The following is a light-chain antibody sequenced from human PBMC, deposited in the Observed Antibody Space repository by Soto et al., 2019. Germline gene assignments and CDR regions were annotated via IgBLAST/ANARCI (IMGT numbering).Light chain of an antibody. J-gene: IGKJ1*01. Sequence: PGERATLSCRASQSVSSYLAWYEQKPGQAPRLLIYGASIRATGIPDRFSGSGSGTEFTLTISRLEPEDFAVYYCQQYGKSPGTFGQGTKVDIK. CDR1: QSVSSY. CDR2: GAS. CDR3: QQYGKSPGT. V-gene: IGKV3-20*01.